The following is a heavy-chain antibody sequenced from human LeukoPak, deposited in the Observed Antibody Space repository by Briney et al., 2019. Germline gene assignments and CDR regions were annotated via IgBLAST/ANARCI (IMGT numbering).Heavy chain of an antibody. CDR1: GFTFSDHY. J-gene: IGHJ4*02. V-gene: IGHV3-23*01. CDR3: ARGAHTSGWYGFGY. D-gene: IGHD6-19*01. Sequence: TGGSLRLSCAASGFTFSDHYMDWVRQAPGKGLEWVSAISGSGGSTYYADSVKGRFTISRDNSKNTLFLQMNSLRAEDTAVYYCARGAHTSGWYGFGYWGQGTLVTVSS. CDR2: ISGSGGST.